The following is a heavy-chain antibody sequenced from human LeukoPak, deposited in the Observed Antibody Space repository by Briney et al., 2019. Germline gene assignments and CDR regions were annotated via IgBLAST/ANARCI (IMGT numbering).Heavy chain of an antibody. Sequence: SETLSLTCTVSGGSISSHYWSWIRQPPGKGLEWTGYIYYSGSTNYNPSLKSRVTISVDTSKNQFSLKLSSVTAADTAVYYCARAYDFWSGYYPSVSFGYWGQGTLVTVSS. CDR3: ARAYDFWSGYYPSVSFGY. J-gene: IGHJ4*02. CDR1: GGSISSHY. D-gene: IGHD3-3*01. V-gene: IGHV4-59*11. CDR2: IYYSGST.